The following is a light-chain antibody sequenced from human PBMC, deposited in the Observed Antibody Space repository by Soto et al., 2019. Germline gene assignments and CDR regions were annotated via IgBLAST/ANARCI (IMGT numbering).Light chain of an antibody. V-gene: IGKV3-15*01. Sequence: ERVMTQSPATLSVSPGERATLSCRASQSVSSDLAWYQQKPGQAPRLLIYGASTRATGILARFSGSGSGTEFTLTISSLQSEDFAVYYCQQYNNWPRTFGQGTKLEIK. CDR2: GAS. J-gene: IGKJ2*01. CDR1: QSVSSD. CDR3: QQYNNWPRT.